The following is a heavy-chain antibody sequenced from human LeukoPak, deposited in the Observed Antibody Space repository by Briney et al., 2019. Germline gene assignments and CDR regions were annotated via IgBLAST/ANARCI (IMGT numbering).Heavy chain of an antibody. J-gene: IGHJ3*02. Sequence: GGSLRLSCAASGFTFSSYAMSWVRQAPGKGLELVSAISGSGGSTYYADSVKGRFTISRDNSKNTLYLQMNSLRAEDTAVYYCAKASPSYCSGGSCYPGRAFDIWGQGTMVTVSS. CDR2: ISGSGGST. V-gene: IGHV3-23*01. CDR1: GFTFSSYA. D-gene: IGHD2-15*01. CDR3: AKASPSYCSGGSCYPGRAFDI.